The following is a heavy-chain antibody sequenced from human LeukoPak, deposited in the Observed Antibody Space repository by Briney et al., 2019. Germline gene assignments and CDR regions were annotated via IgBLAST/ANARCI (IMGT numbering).Heavy chain of an antibody. CDR2: INHSGST. Sequence: SETLSLTCAVYGGSFSGCYWSWIRQPPGKGLEWIGEINHSGSTSYNPSLKSRVTISVDTSKNQFSLKLSSVTAADTAVNYCARGDIAATGTPFDNWGQGTLVTVSS. V-gene: IGHV4-34*01. D-gene: IGHD6-13*01. J-gene: IGHJ4*02. CDR1: GGSFSGCY. CDR3: ARGDIAATGTPFDN.